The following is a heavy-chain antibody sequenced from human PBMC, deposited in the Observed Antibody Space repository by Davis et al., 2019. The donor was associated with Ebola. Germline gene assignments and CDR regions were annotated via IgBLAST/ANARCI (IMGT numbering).Heavy chain of an antibody. Sequence: SVKGRFTISRDNAKNSLYLQMNSLRDEDTAVYYCARGPMNIVVVITETGFDYWGQGTLVTVSS. J-gene: IGHJ4*02. CDR3: ARGPMNIVVVITETGFDY. D-gene: IGHD3-22*01. V-gene: IGHV3-21*01.